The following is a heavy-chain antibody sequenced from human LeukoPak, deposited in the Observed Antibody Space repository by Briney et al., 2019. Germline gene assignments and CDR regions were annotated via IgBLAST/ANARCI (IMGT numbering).Heavy chain of an antibody. Sequence: SVKVSCKASGGTFSSYAISWVRQAPGQGLEWMGGIIPIFGTANYAQKFQGRVTITADESTSTAYMELSSLRSEDTAVYYCARSVYYYGSGSYYGIDYWGQGTLVTVSS. CDR1: GGTFSSYA. CDR3: ARSVYYYGSGSYYGIDY. CDR2: IIPIFGTA. V-gene: IGHV1-69*13. J-gene: IGHJ4*02. D-gene: IGHD3-10*01.